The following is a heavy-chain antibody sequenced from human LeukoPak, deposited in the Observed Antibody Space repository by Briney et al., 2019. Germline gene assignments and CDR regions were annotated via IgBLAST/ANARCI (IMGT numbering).Heavy chain of an antibody. Sequence: SETLSLTCVVSGGSIITNDYWWGWIRQPPGKGLEWIGTIDHAGTTFYNVSLKSRVTISVDTPNNQFSLRLNSVTAADTAVYYCAGEEGFTVAVREYYFDYWGQGTLVTVSS. CDR1: GGSIITNDYW. D-gene: IGHD6-19*01. CDR2: IDHAGTT. V-gene: IGHV4-39*07. J-gene: IGHJ4*02. CDR3: AGEEGFTVAVREYYFDY.